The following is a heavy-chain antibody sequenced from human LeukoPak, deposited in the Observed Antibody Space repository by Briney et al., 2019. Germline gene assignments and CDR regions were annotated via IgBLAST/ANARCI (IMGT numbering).Heavy chain of an antibody. CDR1: GGSVSRGGYY. Sequence: SETLSLTCTVSGGSVSRGGYYWNWIRQHPGKGLEWIGFTSYSEGTYYNPSLMSRITISVDRSQNQFSLKMRDVTAADTAVYFCATADWESFYFDPWGQGALVAVSS. CDR2: TSYSEGT. J-gene: IGHJ4*02. CDR3: ATADWESFYFDP. D-gene: IGHD1-26*01. V-gene: IGHV4-31*03.